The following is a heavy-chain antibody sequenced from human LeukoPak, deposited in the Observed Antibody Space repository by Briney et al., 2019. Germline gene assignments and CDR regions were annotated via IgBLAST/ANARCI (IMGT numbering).Heavy chain of an antibody. CDR3: ARIRWLQLGYFDS. CDR1: GGSFSGYY. J-gene: IGHJ4*02. D-gene: IGHD5-24*01. CDR2: INHSGST. V-gene: IGHV4-34*01. Sequence: PSETLSLTCAVYGGSFSGYYWSWIRQPPGKGLEWIGEINHSGSTYYNPSLKSRVTISVDTSKNQFSLKLTSVTAADTAVYYCARIRWLQLGYFDSWGQGTLVTVSS.